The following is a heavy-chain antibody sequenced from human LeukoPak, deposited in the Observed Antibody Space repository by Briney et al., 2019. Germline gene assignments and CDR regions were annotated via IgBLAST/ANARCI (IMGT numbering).Heavy chain of an antibody. J-gene: IGHJ4*02. V-gene: IGHV4-59*08. CDR3: VSPRGFSYGYFDY. D-gene: IGHD5-18*01. CDR1: GGSINSYY. Sequence: SETLSLTCTVSGGSINSYYWSWIRQPPGKGLEWIGHIYYSGSTNYNPSLKSRVTISVDTSKNQFSLKLSSVTAADTAVYYCVSPRGFSYGYFDYWGQGTLVTVSS. CDR2: IYYSGST.